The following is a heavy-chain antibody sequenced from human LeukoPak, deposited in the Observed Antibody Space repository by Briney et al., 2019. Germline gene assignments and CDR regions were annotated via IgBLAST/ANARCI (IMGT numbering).Heavy chain of an antibody. CDR3: AEVFGSSYNDGYYYYMDV. CDR1: GFTFSSYA. CDR2: ILGSGGST. V-gene: IGHV3-23*01. Sequence: GGSLRLSCAASGFTFSSYAMSWVRQAPGKGLEWVSTILGSGGSTYYADSVKGRFTISRDNSKNTLYLQMNSLRAEDTAVYYCAEVFGSSYNDGYYYYMDVWGKGTTVTVS. D-gene: IGHD6-6*01. J-gene: IGHJ6*03.